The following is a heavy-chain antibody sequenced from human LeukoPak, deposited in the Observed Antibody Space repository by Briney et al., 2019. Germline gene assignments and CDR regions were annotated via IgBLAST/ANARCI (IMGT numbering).Heavy chain of an antibody. Sequence: ASVKVSCKASGYTFTSYGISWVRQAPGQGLEWMGGISAYNGNTNYAQKLQGRVTMTTDTSTSTAYMELRSLRSDDTAVYYCARDRTMIVVAPTRAFDYWGQGTLVTVSS. V-gene: IGHV1-18*01. CDR2: ISAYNGNT. CDR3: ARDRTMIVVAPTRAFDY. J-gene: IGHJ4*02. D-gene: IGHD3-22*01. CDR1: GYTFTSYG.